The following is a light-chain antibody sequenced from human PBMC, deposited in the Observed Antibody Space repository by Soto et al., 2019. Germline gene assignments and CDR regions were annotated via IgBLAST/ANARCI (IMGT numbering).Light chain of an antibody. J-gene: IGLJ1*01. V-gene: IGLV1-51*01. CDR1: SSSSHIGHHS. Sequence: QSVVTQPPSVSAAPGQKVTISCSGSSSSSHIGHHSVSWYQQLPGTAPKLLIYDNDQPPSGIPARFSGSKSATSATLDITGLQTGDEADYYCGTWDTGLRAYVLGTGTKLTVL. CDR2: DND. CDR3: GTWDTGLRAYV.